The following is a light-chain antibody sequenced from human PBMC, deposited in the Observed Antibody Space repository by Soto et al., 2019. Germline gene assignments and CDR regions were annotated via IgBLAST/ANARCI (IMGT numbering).Light chain of an antibody. Sequence: AIRMTQSPSSLSASTGDRVTITCRASQGISSYLAWYQQKPGKAPKLLIYAASTLQSGVPSRFSGSGSGTDFTLTISCLQSDDFATYYCQQYNTYLSFGQGTKVDIK. CDR3: QQYNTYLS. CDR1: QGISSY. V-gene: IGKV1-8*01. CDR2: AAS. J-gene: IGKJ1*01.